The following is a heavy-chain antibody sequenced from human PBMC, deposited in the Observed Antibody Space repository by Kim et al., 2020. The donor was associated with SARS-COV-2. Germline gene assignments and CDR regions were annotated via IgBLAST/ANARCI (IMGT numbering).Heavy chain of an antibody. CDR2: SSTI. J-gene: IGHJ6*02. CDR3: ARSSPGMDV. Sequence: SSTIYYAESVKGRFTISRDNAKNSLYLRMNCLRAEDTSVYYCARSSPGMDVWGQGTTVTVSS. V-gene: IGHV3-48*01. D-gene: IGHD3-10*01.